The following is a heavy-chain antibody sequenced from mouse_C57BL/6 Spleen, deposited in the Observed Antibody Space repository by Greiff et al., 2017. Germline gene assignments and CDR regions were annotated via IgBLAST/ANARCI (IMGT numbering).Heavy chain of an antibody. D-gene: IGHD1-1*01. V-gene: IGHV1-54*01. CDR3: ARRVVATPYYAMDY. CDR1: GYAFTNYL. Sequence: QVQLQQSGAELVRPGTSVKVSCKASGYAFTNYLIEWVKQRPGQGLEWIGVINPGSGGTNYNEKFKGKATLTADKSSSTAYMQLSSLTSEDSAVYFCARRVVATPYYAMDYGGQGTSVTVSS. CDR2: INPGSGGT. J-gene: IGHJ4*01.